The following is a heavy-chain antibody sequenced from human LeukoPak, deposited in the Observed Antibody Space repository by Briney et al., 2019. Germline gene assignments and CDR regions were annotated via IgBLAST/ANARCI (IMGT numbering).Heavy chain of an antibody. D-gene: IGHD3-3*01. Sequence: GGSLRLSCAATGFTFSSYWMSWVRQAPGKGLEWVANIKQDGSEKYYVDSVKGRFTISRDNAKNSLYLQMNSLRAEDTAVYYCAGGSYDFWSGYSYYYGMDVWGQGTTVTVSS. CDR3: AGGSYDFWSGYSYYYGMDV. CDR2: IKQDGSEK. V-gene: IGHV3-7*01. CDR1: GFTFSSYW. J-gene: IGHJ6*02.